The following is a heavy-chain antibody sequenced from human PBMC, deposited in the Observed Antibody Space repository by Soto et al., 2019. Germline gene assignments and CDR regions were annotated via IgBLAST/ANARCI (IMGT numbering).Heavy chain of an antibody. Sequence: PRVSCAASGATFSNAWMSWVRQAPGEGLEWVGRVKSKSNGGTTDYAASVKGRFTISRDDSKNTLYLQMNSLKTEDTAVYYCTSLGFDSWGQGNLVTVSS. CDR2: VKSKSNGGTT. CDR3: TSLGFDS. CDR1: GATFSNAW. V-gene: IGHV3-15*01. J-gene: IGHJ5*01.